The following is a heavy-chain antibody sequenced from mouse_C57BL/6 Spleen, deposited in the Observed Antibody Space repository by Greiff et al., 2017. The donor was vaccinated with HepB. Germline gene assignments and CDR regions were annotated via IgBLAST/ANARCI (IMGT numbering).Heavy chain of an antibody. CDR1: GFTFSDYG. V-gene: IGHV5-17*01. D-gene: IGHD2-1*01. CDR2: ISSGSSTI. J-gene: IGHJ4*01. Sequence: EVKLVESGGGLVKPGGSLKLSCAASGFTFSDYGMHWVRQAPEKGLEWVVYISSGSSTIYYADTVKGRFTISRDNAKNTLFLQMTSLRSEDTAMYYCAGGNYAYYAMDYWGQGTSVTVSS. CDR3: AGGNYAYYAMDY.